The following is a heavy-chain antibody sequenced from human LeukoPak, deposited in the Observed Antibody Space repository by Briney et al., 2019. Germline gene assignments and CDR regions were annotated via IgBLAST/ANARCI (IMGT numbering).Heavy chain of an antibody. CDR3: AVWGVVVAATHSPYFDY. V-gene: IGHV1-8*03. CDR2: MNPNSGNT. D-gene: IGHD2-15*01. CDR1: GYTFTSYD. J-gene: IGHJ4*02. Sequence: GASVKVSCKASGYTFTSYDINWVRQATGQGLEWMGWMNPNSGNTGYAQKFQGRVTITRNTSISTAYMELSSLRSEDTAVYYGAVWGVVVAATHSPYFDYWGQGTLVTVSS.